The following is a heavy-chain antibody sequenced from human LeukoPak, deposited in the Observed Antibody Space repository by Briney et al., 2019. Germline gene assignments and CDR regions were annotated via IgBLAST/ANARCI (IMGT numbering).Heavy chain of an antibody. CDR2: INANATDI. CDR3: VGDVAY. J-gene: IGHJ4*02. V-gene: IGHV3-7*01. CDR1: GFNVNGDW. Sequence: GGSLRLSCAASGFNVNGDWMSWTRHGPGKGLEWLANINANATDINYARSVKGGFTISRDSGANSVHFVIRGRRGEPSGFHCCVGDVAYWGQGALVTLLS.